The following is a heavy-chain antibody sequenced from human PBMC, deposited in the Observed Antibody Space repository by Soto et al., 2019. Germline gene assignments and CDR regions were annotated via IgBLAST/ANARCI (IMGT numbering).Heavy chain of an antibody. Sequence: EVQLVQSGGGMVQPGGSLRLSCVGSGFTFSSYWMSWVRQAPGKGLEWLANIKEDGSKRYYVDSVNGRFTISRDNAKESLFLQMNSLRAEDTAVYYCTRDEYQPRDSWGQGTLVTVSS. CDR1: GFTFSSYW. CDR2: IKEDGSKR. V-gene: IGHV3-7*01. J-gene: IGHJ4*02. CDR3: TRDEYQPRDS.